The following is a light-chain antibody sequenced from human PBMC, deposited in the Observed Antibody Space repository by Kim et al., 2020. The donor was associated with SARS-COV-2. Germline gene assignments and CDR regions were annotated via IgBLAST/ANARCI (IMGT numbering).Light chain of an antibody. Sequence: SITISCTATSSYVGGYNYVSWYQQHPGKAPKLMIYDVSNRPSGVSNRFSGSKSGNTASLTISGLQAEDEADYYCSSYTSSSTPYVFGTGTKVHRP. J-gene: IGLJ1*01. CDR2: DVS. CDR1: SSYVGGYNY. CDR3: SSYTSSSTPYV. V-gene: IGLV2-14*03.